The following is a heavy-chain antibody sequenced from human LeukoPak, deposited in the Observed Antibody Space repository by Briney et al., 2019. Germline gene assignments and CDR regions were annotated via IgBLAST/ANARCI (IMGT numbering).Heavy chain of an antibody. J-gene: IGHJ3*02. CDR3: ARVASGIVGAKRAFDI. D-gene: IGHD1-26*01. CDR1: GGSISSYY. Sequence: SETLSLTCTASGGSISSYYWSWIRQPPGKGLEWIGYIYYSGSTNYNPSLKSRVTISVDTSKNQFSLKLSSVTAADTAVYYCARVASGIVGAKRAFDIWGQGTMVTVSS. V-gene: IGHV4-59*01. CDR2: IYYSGST.